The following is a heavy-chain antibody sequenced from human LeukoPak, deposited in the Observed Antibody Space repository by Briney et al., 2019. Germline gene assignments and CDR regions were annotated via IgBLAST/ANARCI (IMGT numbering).Heavy chain of an antibody. D-gene: IGHD3-9*01. CDR1: GYTLTELS. J-gene: IGHJ4*02. V-gene: IGHV1-24*01. Sequence: ASVKVSCKVSGYTLTELSMHWVRQAPGKGLEWMGGFDPEDGETFYAQKFQGRVTMTRDTSTSTVYMELRSLRSDDTAVYYCARGLDYDVLTGYHWDYWGQGTLVTVSS. CDR3: ARGLDYDVLTGYHWDY. CDR2: FDPEDGET.